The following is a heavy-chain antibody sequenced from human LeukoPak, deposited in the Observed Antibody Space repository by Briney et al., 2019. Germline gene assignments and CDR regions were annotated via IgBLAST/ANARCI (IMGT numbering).Heavy chain of an antibody. V-gene: IGHV3-21*01. CDR3: ASAQLRLGELADY. J-gene: IGHJ4*02. CDR2: ISSSGSYI. CDR1: GFTFSTFN. Sequence: GGSLRLSCGASGFTFSTFNMHWVRQAPGKGREWVSSISSSGSYIYYVDSVKGRFTISRDNAKTSLFLQMNSLRAEDTAVYYCASAQLRLGELADYWGQGTLVTVSS. D-gene: IGHD3-16*01.